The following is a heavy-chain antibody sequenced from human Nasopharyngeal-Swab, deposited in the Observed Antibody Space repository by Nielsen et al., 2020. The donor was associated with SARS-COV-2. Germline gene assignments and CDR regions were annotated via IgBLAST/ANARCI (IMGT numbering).Heavy chain of an antibody. J-gene: IGHJ6*02. Sequence: GESLKISCKGSGYSFTSYWIAWVRQIPGKGLDWIGIIYPRDSDTNYTPSFQGQVTISADKSISTPYLQWSSLKASDTAMYYCVRPEGVATSFKYYFQYGMDVWGQGTMVTVPS. V-gene: IGHV5-51*01. CDR1: GYSFTSYW. CDR3: VRPEGVATSFKYYFQYGMDV. D-gene: IGHD5-12*01. CDR2: IYPRDSDT.